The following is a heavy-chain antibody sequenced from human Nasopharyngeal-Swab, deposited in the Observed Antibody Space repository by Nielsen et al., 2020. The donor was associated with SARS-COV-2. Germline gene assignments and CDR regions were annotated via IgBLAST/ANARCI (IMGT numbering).Heavy chain of an antibody. J-gene: IGHJ5*02. D-gene: IGHD1-26*01. Sequence: ASVKAPCKVSGYTLTELSMHWVRQAPGKGLEWMGGFDPEDGETIYAQKFQGRVTMTEDTSTDTAYMELSSLRSEDTAVYYCATGPAVGATPWFDPWGQGTLVTVSS. CDR3: ATGPAVGATPWFDP. V-gene: IGHV1-24*01. CDR1: GYTLTELS. CDR2: FDPEDGET.